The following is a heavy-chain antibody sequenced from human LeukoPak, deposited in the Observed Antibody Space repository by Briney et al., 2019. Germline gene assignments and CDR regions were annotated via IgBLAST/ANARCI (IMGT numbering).Heavy chain of an antibody. Sequence: GASVKVSCKASGYTFTSYDINWVRQATGQGLEWMGWTNPNSGNTGYAQKFQGRVTMTRNTSISTAYMELSSLRSEDTAVYYCARGGYSSSWYKLDFDYWGQGTLVTVSS. J-gene: IGHJ4*02. CDR3: ARGGYSSSWYKLDFDY. CDR1: GYTFTSYD. D-gene: IGHD6-13*01. V-gene: IGHV1-8*01. CDR2: TNPNSGNT.